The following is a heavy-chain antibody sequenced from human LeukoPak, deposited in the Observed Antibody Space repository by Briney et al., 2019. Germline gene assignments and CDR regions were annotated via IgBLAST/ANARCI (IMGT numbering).Heavy chain of an antibody. CDR1: GGSISSSSYY. CDR3: ARAVGDGYNYEGYYFDY. V-gene: IGHV4-39*07. D-gene: IGHD5-24*01. J-gene: IGHJ4*02. CDR2: IYYSGST. Sequence: SETLSLTCTVSGGSISSSSYYWGWIRQPPGKGLEWIGSIYYSGSTNYNPSLKGRVTISVDTSKNQFSLKLSSVTAADTAVYYCARAVGDGYNYEGYYFDYWGQGTLVTVSS.